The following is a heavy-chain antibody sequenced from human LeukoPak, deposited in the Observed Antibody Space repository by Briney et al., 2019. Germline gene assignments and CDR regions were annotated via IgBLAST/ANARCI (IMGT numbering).Heavy chain of an antibody. J-gene: IGHJ4*02. Sequence: SETLSLTCAVYGGSFSGYYWSWIRQPPGKGLEWIGEINHSGSTNYNPSLKSRVTISVDTSKNQFSLKLSSMTAADTAVYYCARVTYDSSGYCFDYWGQGTLVTVSS. CDR1: GGSFSGYY. V-gene: IGHV4-34*01. CDR2: INHSGST. CDR3: ARVTYDSSGYCFDY. D-gene: IGHD3-22*01.